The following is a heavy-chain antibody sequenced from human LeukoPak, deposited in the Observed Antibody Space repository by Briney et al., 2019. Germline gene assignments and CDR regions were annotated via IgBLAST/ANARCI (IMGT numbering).Heavy chain of an antibody. J-gene: IGHJ4*02. D-gene: IGHD3-10*01. CDR1: GGSFSGYY. CDR2: INHSGST. Sequence: SETLSLTCAVYGGSFSGYYWSWIRQPPGEGLECIGEINHSGSTNYNPSLKSRVTISVDTSKNQFSLKLSSVTAADTAVYYCARQRGTTMVRGVRNTFDYWGQGTLVTVSS. CDR3: ARQRGTTMVRGVRNTFDY. V-gene: IGHV4-34*01.